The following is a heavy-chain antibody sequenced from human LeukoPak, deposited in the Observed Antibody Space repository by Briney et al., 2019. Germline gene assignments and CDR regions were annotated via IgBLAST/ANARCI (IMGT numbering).Heavy chain of an antibody. CDR1: GGSIGGYY. CDR2: IYYSGST. V-gene: IGHV4-59*01. CDR3: ARFWSGYYLD. D-gene: IGHD3-3*01. Sequence: PSETLSLTCAVSGGSIGGYYWSWIRQPPGKGLEWIGYIYYSGSTKYNPSLKSRVTISVGPSKNQVSLKLSSVTAADTAVYYCARFWSGYYLDWGQGTLVTVSS. J-gene: IGHJ4*02.